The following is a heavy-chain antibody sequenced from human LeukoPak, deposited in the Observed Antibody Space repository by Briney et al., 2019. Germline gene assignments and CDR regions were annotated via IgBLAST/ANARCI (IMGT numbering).Heavy chain of an antibody. CDR2: ISSNGGST. Sequence: GGSLRLSCAASGFTFSSYAMHWVRQAPGKGLEYVSAISSNGGSTYYANSVKGRFTISRDNSNNTLYLQLGSLLAEDMAVYYCARGSFHQITIFGVVTFPAYWGQGTLVTVSS. CDR3: ARGSFHQITIFGVVTFPAY. D-gene: IGHD3-3*01. V-gene: IGHV3-64*01. CDR1: GFTFSSYA. J-gene: IGHJ4*02.